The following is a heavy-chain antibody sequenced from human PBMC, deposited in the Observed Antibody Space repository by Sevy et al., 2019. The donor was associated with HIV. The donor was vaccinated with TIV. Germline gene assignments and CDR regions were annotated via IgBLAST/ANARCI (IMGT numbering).Heavy chain of an antibody. CDR3: AREKSCGGDCYYFHY. CDR1: GFTFDDYG. Sequence: GGSLRLSCAASGFTFDDYGMSWVRQAPGKGLEWVSAIIGNGVLTSYVESVRGRFTISRDNAKNSLYLQMNSLRADDTALYFCAREKSCGGDCYYFHYWGQGALVTVSS. D-gene: IGHD2-21*02. J-gene: IGHJ4*02. CDR2: IIGNGVLT. V-gene: IGHV3-20*04.